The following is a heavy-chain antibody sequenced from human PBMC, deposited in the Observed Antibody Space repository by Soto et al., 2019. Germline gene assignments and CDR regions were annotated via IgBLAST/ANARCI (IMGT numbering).Heavy chain of an antibody. CDR3: ALNYDSSVYYEY. CDR1: GGTFSSYA. D-gene: IGHD3-22*01. V-gene: IGHV1-69*13. J-gene: IGHJ4*02. CDR2: IIPIFGTA. Sequence: GASVKVSCKASGGTFSSYAISWVRQAPGQGLEWMGGIIPIFGTANYAQKFQGRVTITADESTSTAYMELSSLRSEDTAVYYCALNYDSSVYYEYWAQGTLVPVSS.